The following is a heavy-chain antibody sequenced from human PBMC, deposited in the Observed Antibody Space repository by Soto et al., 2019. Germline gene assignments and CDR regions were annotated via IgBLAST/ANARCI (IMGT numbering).Heavy chain of an antibody. CDR3: AKDSGSYGLGYYYYGMDV. V-gene: IGHV3-30*18. D-gene: IGHD1-26*01. Sequence: SLRLSCAASGFTFSSYGMHWVRQAPGKGLEWAAVISYDGSNKYYADSVKGRFTISRDNSKNTLYLQMNSLRAEDTAVYYCAKDSGSYGLGYYYYGMDVWGQGTTVTVSS. J-gene: IGHJ6*02. CDR1: GFTFSSYG. CDR2: ISYDGSNK.